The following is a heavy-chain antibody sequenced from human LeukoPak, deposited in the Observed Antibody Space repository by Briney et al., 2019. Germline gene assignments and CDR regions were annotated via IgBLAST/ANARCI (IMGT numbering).Heavy chain of an antibody. D-gene: IGHD2-15*01. Sequence: TGGSLRLSCAASGFTFSSYSMNWVRQAPGKGLEWVSYISSSSSTIYYADSVKGRFTISRDNAKNSLYLQMNSLRAEDTAVYYCARDRWWDIVVVVAARDDAFDIWGQGTMVTVSS. V-gene: IGHV3-48*04. CDR3: ARDRWWDIVVVVAARDDAFDI. J-gene: IGHJ3*02. CDR1: GFTFSSYS. CDR2: ISSSSSTI.